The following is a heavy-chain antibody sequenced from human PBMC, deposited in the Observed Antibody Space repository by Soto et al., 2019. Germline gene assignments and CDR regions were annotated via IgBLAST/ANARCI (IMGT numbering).Heavy chain of an antibody. V-gene: IGHV4-30-4*01. CDR1: GGSISSGDYY. D-gene: IGHD4-17*01. CDR3: ARVHPYGDYDNQDFDY. CDR2: IYYSGST. Sequence: QVQLQESGPGLVKPSQTLSLTCTVSGGSISSGDYYWSWIRQPPGKGLEWIGYIYYSGSTYYNPSLQSRVTIAVDTSKNQFSLKLSSVTAADTAVYYCARVHPYGDYDNQDFDYWGQGTLVTVSS. J-gene: IGHJ4*02.